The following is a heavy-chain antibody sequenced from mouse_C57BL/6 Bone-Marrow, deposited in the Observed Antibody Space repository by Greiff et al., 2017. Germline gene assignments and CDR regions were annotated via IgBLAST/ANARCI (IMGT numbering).Heavy chain of an antibody. CDR1: GFNIKDDY. CDR2: IDPENGDT. Sequence: EVQLQQSGAELVRPGASVKLSCTASGFNIKDDYMHWVKQRPEQGLEWIGWIDPENGDTEYASKFQGKATITADTSSNTAYLQLSSLTSEDTAVYDCTTYGNLYYFDYWGQGTTLTVSS. CDR3: TTYGNLYYFDY. D-gene: IGHD2-10*02. J-gene: IGHJ2*01. V-gene: IGHV14-4*01.